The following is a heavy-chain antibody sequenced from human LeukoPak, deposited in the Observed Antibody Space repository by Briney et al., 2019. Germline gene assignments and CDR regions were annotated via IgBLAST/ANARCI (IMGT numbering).Heavy chain of an antibody. CDR3: ARGIYDSSDFEYFQH. J-gene: IGHJ1*01. V-gene: IGHV1-2*02. D-gene: IGHD3-22*01. Sequence: ASVKVSCKASGYTFTGYYMHWVRQAPGQGLEWMGWINPNSGGTNYAQKFQGRVTMTRDTSISTAYMVLSRLRSDDTAVYYCARGIYDSSDFEYFQHWGQGTLVTVSS. CDR2: INPNSGGT. CDR1: GYTFTGYY.